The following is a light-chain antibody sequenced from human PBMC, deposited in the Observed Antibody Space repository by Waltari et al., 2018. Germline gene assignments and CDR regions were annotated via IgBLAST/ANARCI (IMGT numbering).Light chain of an antibody. V-gene: IGKV2-28*01. CDR3: MQAIRTPRT. J-gene: IGKJ1*01. Sequence: LHLNGNTYLAWYLQKPGQSPQLLIYLGFTRASGVPDRFSGSGSGTDFTLKISRVEAEDVGIYYCMQAIRTPRTFAQGTKVEIK. CDR1: LHLNGNTY. CDR2: LGF.